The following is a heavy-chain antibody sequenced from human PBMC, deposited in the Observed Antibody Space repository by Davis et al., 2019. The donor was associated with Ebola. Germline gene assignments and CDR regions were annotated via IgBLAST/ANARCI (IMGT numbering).Heavy chain of an antibody. CDR1: GFTFFTHD. D-gene: IGHD2-15*01. CDR3: ARDLVVVVAANQGWYYGMDV. J-gene: IGHJ6*04. V-gene: IGHV3-30*03. CDR2: ISYDGSNK. Sequence: GGSLRLSCAASGFTFFTHDMHWVRQAPGKGLEWVAVISYDGSNKYYADSVKGRFTISRDNSKNTLYLQMNSLRAEDTAVYYCARDLVVVVAANQGWYYGMDVWGKGTTVTVSS.